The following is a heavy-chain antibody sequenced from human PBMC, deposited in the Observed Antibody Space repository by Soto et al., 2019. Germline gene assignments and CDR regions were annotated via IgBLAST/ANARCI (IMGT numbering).Heavy chain of an antibody. D-gene: IGHD3-9*01. CDR3: AKDYTLPASQTYIRYFDPLPPSVLDY. J-gene: IGHJ4*02. V-gene: IGHV3-23*01. CDR2: ISGSGGST. CDR1: GFTFSSYA. Sequence: AGGSLRLSCAASGFTFSSYAMSWVRQAPGKGLEWVSAISGSGGSTYYADSVKGRFTISRDNSKNTLYLQMNSLRAEDTAVYYCAKDYTLPASQTYIRYFDPLPPSVLDYWGQGALVTVSS.